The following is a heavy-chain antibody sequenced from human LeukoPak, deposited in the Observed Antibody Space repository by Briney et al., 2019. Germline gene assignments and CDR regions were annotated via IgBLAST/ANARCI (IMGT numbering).Heavy chain of an antibody. CDR2: ISGSGGST. D-gene: IGHD6-13*01. CDR1: GFTFSSYA. Sequence: GGSLRLSCAASGFTFSSYAMSWIRQAPGKGLEWVSAISGSGGSTYYADSVKGRFTISRDNAKNSLYLQMNSLRAEDTAVYYCARTGIAAAGPDFDYWGQGTLVTVSS. CDR3: ARTGIAAAGPDFDY. J-gene: IGHJ4*02. V-gene: IGHV3-23*01.